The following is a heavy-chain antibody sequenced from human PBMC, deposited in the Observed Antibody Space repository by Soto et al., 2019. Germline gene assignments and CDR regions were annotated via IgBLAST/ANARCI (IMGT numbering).Heavy chain of an antibody. V-gene: IGHV1-3*05. Sequence: QVQLVQSGAEEKKPGASVKVSCKASGYTFTSYAVHWVRQAPGQRLEWMGWINAGNGNTKYSQKFQGRVTITRDTTARTAYRELSSLRYEDTAVYYCARGIAPYDIDYWGQGTLVTVSS. CDR2: INAGNGNT. CDR3: ARGIAPYDIDY. J-gene: IGHJ4*02. CDR1: GYTFTSYA. D-gene: IGHD6-13*01.